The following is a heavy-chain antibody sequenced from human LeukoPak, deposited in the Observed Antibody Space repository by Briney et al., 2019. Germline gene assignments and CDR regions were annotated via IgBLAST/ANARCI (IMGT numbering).Heavy chain of an antibody. V-gene: IGHV1-2*02. CDR2: INPNSGGT. D-gene: IGHD1-26*01. Sequence: GASVKVSCKASGYTFTGYYMHWVRQAPGQGLEWMGWINPNSGGTNYAQKFQGRVTMTRDTSISTAYMEVSRLRSDDTAVYYCARGRTGSWEDNWFDPWGQGTLVTVSS. CDR1: GYTFTGYY. J-gene: IGHJ5*02. CDR3: ARGRTGSWEDNWFDP.